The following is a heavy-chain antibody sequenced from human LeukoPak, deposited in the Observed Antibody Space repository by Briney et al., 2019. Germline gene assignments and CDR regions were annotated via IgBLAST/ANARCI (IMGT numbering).Heavy chain of an antibody. D-gene: IGHD6-13*01. CDR3: ARVYSSSWYIDP. J-gene: IGHJ5*02. V-gene: IGHV4-59*01. CDR1: GGSISSYY. CDR2: IYYSGST. Sequence: SETLSLTCTVSGGSISSYYWSWIRQPPGKGLEWIGYIYYSGSTYYNPSLKSRVTISVDTSKNQFSLKLSSVTAADTAVYYCARVYSSSWYIDPWGQGTLVTVSS.